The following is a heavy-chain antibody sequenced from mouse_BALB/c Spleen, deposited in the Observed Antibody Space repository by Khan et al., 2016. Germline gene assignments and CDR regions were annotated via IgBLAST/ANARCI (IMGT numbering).Heavy chain of an antibody. D-gene: IGHD2-2*01. CDR1: GFTFSSYG. J-gene: IGHJ3*01. V-gene: IGHV5-6-3*01. Sequence: EVELVESGGGLVQPGGSLKLSCAASGFTFSSYGMSWVRQTPDKRLELVATINSNGGNTYYPDSVKGRFTISRDNAKNTLYLQMSSLKSEDTAMYYCARMYYGYDLFAYWGQGTLVTVSA. CDR3: ARMYYGYDLFAY. CDR2: INSNGGNT.